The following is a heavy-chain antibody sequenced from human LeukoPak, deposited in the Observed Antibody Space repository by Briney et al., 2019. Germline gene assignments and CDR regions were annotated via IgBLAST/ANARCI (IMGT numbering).Heavy chain of an antibody. D-gene: IGHD2-2*01. CDR2: IYYSGST. CDR1: GGSISSYC. CDR3: ARHASCSSSSCPLDY. V-gene: IGHV4-59*08. Sequence: ASETLSLTCTVSGGSISSYCWSWIRQPPGKGLEWIGYIYYSGSTNYNPSLKSRVTISVSTPKNQFSLNLSSVTAADTAFYYCARHASCSSSSCPLDYWGQGTLVTVSS. J-gene: IGHJ4*02.